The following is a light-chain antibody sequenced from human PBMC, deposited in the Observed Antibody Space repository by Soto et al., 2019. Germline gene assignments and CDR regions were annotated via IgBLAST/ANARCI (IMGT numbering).Light chain of an antibody. CDR1: SSDVGGYNY. CDR3: CSYAGDYFYV. CDR2: DVS. Sequence: QSALTQPRSVSGSAGQSVTISCTGTSSDVGGYNYVSWYQQHPGKAPKLMIYDVSKRPSGVPDRFSGSKSGNTASLTISGLQAEDEADYYCCSYAGDYFYVFGTGTKVTVL. J-gene: IGLJ1*01. V-gene: IGLV2-11*01.